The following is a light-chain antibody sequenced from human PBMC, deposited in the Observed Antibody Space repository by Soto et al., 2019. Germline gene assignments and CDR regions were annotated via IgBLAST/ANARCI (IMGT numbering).Light chain of an antibody. CDR3: SSYTSRSTWL. J-gene: IGLJ2*01. Sequence: QSALTQPASVSGSPGQSITISCSGSDSDIGLYYYVSWYQHHPGNPPKLIIHEVNKRPSGVSDRFSGSKSDDTASLTISGLRAEDEADYYCSSYTSRSTWLFGGGTNLTVL. CDR1: DSDIGLYYY. V-gene: IGLV2-14*01. CDR2: EVN.